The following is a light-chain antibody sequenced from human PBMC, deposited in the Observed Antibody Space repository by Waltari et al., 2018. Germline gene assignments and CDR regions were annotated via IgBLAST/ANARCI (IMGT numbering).Light chain of an antibody. CDR1: QSLSSW. CDR3: QQYYTSPYT. Sequence: DIQMTQSPSTLSASIGDRVTITCRASQSLSSWLAWYQQSPGKAPKLLVYDASTLQSGVPSRFSGSGSGTEFNFTISSLQAEDVAVYYCQQYYTSPYTFAQGTKLEI. CDR2: DAS. J-gene: IGKJ2*01. V-gene: IGKV1-5*01.